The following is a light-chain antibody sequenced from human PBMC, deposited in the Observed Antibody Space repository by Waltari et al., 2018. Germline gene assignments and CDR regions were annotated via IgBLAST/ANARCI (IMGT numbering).Light chain of an antibody. V-gene: IGKV4-1*01. CDR1: QSVLYSSNNKNY. Sequence: DIVMTQSPDSLAVSLGERATINCKSSQSVLYSSNNKNYLAWYQQKPGKPPKLLLYWASTRESGVPDRVSGSGSGPDFTLTISSLQAEDVAVYYCQQYLSTPPTFGQGTKVEIK. CDR3: QQYLSTPPT. CDR2: WAS. J-gene: IGKJ1*01.